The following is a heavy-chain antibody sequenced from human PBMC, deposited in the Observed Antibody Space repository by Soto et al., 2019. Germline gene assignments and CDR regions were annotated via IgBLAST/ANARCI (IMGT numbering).Heavy chain of an antibody. CDR3: ARATEWNAPYI. V-gene: IGHV3-53*02. CDR1: GFSVSGDY. D-gene: IGHD3-3*01. Sequence: DVQLVETGGGLIQPGGSLRLSCAASGFSVSGDYMNWVRQGPGKGLEWVSVIYRGGTTYYADSVRGRFTISRDDSENPLFLQMNRLKAQNTALYFCARATEWNAPYIWGQGTMVNLSS. J-gene: IGHJ3*02. CDR2: IYRGGTT.